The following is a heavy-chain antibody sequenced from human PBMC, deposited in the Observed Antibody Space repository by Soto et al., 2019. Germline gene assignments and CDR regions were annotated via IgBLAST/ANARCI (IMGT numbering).Heavy chain of an antibody. CDR1: GFTFTRYS. CDR2: ISSTTNYI. J-gene: IGHJ4*02. CDR3: ARESEDLTSNFDY. Sequence: GGSLRLSCAASGFTFTRYSMNWVRQAPGKGLEWVSSISSTTNYIYYGDSMEGRFTISRENAKNSLYLEMNSLRAEDTAVYYCARESEDLTSNFDYWGQGTLVTVSS. V-gene: IGHV3-21*06.